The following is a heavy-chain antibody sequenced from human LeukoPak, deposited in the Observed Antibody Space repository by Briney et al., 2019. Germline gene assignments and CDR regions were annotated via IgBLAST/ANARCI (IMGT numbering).Heavy chain of an antibody. V-gene: IGHV1-3*01. CDR2: INGGNDNT. CDR3: ARGPPVEFGWVQNWFDP. D-gene: IGHD6-19*01. J-gene: IGHJ5*02. Sequence: ASVKVSCKTSGYTFTSYSIHWVRQAPGQRPEWMGRINGGNDNTRYAQKFQGRVTITRDTSASTAYMELSSLRSEDTAVYYCARGPPVEFGWVQNWFDPWGQGTLVTVSS. CDR1: GYTFTSYS.